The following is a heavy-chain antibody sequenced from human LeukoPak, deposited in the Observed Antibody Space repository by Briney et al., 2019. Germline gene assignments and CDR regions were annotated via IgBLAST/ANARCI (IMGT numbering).Heavy chain of an antibody. V-gene: IGHV1-18*01. CDR1: GYTFTSYG. CDR2: ISAYNGNT. D-gene: IGHD5-18*01. J-gene: IGHJ4*02. Sequence: ASVTVSCTASGYTFTSYGISWARQAPGQGLEWMGWISAYNGNTNYAQKLQGRVTMATDTSTSTAYMELRSLRSDDTAVYYCARAGYSYALDYWGQGTLVTVSS. CDR3: ARAGYSYALDY.